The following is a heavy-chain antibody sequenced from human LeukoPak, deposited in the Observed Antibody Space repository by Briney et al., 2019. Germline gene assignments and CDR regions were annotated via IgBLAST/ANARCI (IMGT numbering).Heavy chain of an antibody. Sequence: PGGSLRLSCAASGFTFSSYGMHWVRQSPGRGLEWVSFISFDGSNEFYADSLKGRFTISRDNSKNTLYLQMNSLRAEDTAVYYCAKDQLVVVAATDDAFDIWGQGTMVTVSS. CDR2: ISFDGSNE. J-gene: IGHJ3*02. V-gene: IGHV3-30*18. D-gene: IGHD2-15*01. CDR1: GFTFSSYG. CDR3: AKDQLVVVAATDDAFDI.